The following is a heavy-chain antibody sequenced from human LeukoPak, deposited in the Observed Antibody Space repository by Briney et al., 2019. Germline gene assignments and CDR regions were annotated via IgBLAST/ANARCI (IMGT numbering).Heavy chain of an antibody. V-gene: IGHV3-30*18. D-gene: IGHD6-13*01. CDR2: ISYDGSNE. CDR1: GFTFSSYG. J-gene: IGHJ4*02. CDR3: AKDRSSSWTWTIDY. Sequence: PGGSLRLSCAASGFTFSSYGMHWVRQAPGKGLEWVALISYDGSNEYYADSVKGRFTISRDKSKNTLYLQMNSLRAEDTAAYYCAKDRSSSWTWTIDYWGQGTLVTASS.